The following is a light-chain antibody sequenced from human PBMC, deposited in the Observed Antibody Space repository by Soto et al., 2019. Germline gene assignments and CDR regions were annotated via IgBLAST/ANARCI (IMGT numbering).Light chain of an antibody. V-gene: IGKV3-11*01. CDR3: QQRSNWPPIT. J-gene: IGKJ5*01. CDR2: DAS. CDR1: QSVSSY. Sequence: IAMPPSPESLSLSMVARATIKYKSSQSVSSYLAWYQQKPGQAPRLLIYDASNRATGIPARFSGSGSGTDFTLTISSLEPEDFAVYYCQQRSNWPPITFGQATRLEIK.